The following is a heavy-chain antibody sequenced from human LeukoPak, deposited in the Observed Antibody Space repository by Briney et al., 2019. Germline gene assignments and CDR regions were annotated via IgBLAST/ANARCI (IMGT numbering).Heavy chain of an antibody. CDR3: ARDSSSWSDYFDY. D-gene: IGHD6-13*01. CDR2: IYSGGST. CDR1: RFTVSSNY. Sequence: GGSLRLSCAASRFTVSSNYMSWVRQAPGKGLEWVSVIYSGGSTYYADSVKGRFTISRDNSKNTLYLQMNSLRAEDTAVYYCARDSSSWSDYFDYWGQGTLVTVSS. V-gene: IGHV3-66*01. J-gene: IGHJ4*02.